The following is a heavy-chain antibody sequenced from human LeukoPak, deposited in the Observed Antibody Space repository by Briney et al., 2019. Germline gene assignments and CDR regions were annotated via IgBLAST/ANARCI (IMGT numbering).Heavy chain of an antibody. J-gene: IGHJ3*02. CDR2: ISPSGGST. Sequence: GASVKVSCKAFGYTFTSNYMHWVRQAPGQGPEWMGVISPSGGSTTYAQKFQGRVTLTRDMSTSTDYLELSSLRSEDTAVYYCTRLGALYYDILTGYDAFDIWGQGTMVTVSS. CDR3: TRLGALYYDILTGYDAFDI. V-gene: IGHV1-46*03. CDR1: GYTFTSNY. D-gene: IGHD3-9*01.